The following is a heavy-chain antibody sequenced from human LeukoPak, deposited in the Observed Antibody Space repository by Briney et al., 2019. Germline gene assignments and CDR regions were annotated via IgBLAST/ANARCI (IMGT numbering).Heavy chain of an antibody. V-gene: IGHV4-31*03. J-gene: IGHJ3*02. CDR1: GGSISSGGYY. CDR2: IYYSGST. Sequence: SQTLSLTCTVSGGSISSGGYYWSWIRQHPGKGLEWIGYIYYSGSTYYNPSLKSRVTISVDTSKNQFSLKLSSVTAADTAVYYCAVSYENSSGAFDIWGQGTMVTVSS. CDR3: AVSYENSSGAFDI. D-gene: IGHD3-22*01.